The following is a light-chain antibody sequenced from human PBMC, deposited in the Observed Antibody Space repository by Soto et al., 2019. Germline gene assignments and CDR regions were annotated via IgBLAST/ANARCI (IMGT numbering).Light chain of an antibody. CDR3: QQRSNWPPMYT. CDR1: RSVSSY. V-gene: IGKV3-11*01. J-gene: IGKJ2*01. Sequence: EIVLTQSPATLSLSPGERATLSCRASRSVSSYLAWYQQKPGQAPSLLIYDASNRATGIPARFSGSGSGTDFTLTISSLEPEDFAVYYCQQRSNWPPMYTFGQGTKLEIK. CDR2: DAS.